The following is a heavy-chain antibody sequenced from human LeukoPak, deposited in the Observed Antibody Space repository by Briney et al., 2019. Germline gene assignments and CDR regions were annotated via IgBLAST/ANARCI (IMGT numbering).Heavy chain of an antibody. J-gene: IGHJ6*02. CDR3: ARALRYCSSTSCYGAGMDV. Sequence: PSETLSLTCTVSGGSISSYYWSWIRQPPGKGLEWIGEINHSGSTNYNPSLKSRVTMSVDTSKNQFSLKLSSVTAADTAVYYCARALRYCSSTSCYGAGMDVWGQGTTVTVSS. CDR1: GGSISSYY. D-gene: IGHD2-2*01. CDR2: INHSGST. V-gene: IGHV4-34*01.